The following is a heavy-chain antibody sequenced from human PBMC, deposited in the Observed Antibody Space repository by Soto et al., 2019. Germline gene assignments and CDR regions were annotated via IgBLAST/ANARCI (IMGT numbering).Heavy chain of an antibody. Sequence: PRGSLRLACAASGFTFDDYAMPWVRQAPGKGLEWVSGISWNSGSIGYADSVKGRFTISRDNAKNSLYLQMNSLRAEDTALYYCAKDKYRVVPAAIDYWRKGTLVTVS. V-gene: IGHV3-9*01. CDR1: GFTFDDYA. D-gene: IGHD2-2*01. CDR2: ISWNSGSI. CDR3: AKDKYRVVPAAIDY. J-gene: IGHJ4*02.